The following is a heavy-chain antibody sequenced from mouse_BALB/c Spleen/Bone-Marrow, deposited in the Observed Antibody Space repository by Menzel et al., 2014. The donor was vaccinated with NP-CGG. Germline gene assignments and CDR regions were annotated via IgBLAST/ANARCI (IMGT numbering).Heavy chain of an antibody. CDR3: ARSGSSSGYFDY. D-gene: IGHD1-1*01. V-gene: IGHV5-17*02. CDR2: ISSGSSTI. CDR1: GFTFSSFA. Sequence: DVQLVESGGALVQPGGSRKLSCAASGFTFSSFAMHWVRQAPEKGLEWAAYISSGSSTIYYADTVMGRFTISRDNPKNTLFLQMTSLRSEDTAMYYCARSGSSSGYFDYWGQGTTLTVSS. J-gene: IGHJ2*01.